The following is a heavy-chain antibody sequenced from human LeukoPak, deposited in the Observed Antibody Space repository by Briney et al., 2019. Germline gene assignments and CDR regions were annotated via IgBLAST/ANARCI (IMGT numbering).Heavy chain of an antibody. CDR1: GGSISSYY. Sequence: PSETLSPTCTVSGGSISSYYWSWIRQPPGKGLEWIGYIYYSGSTNYNPSLKSRVTISVGTSKNQFSLKLSSVTAADTAVYYCARGPGGIPAAGYYFDYWGQGTLVTVSS. V-gene: IGHV4-59*01. J-gene: IGHJ4*02. D-gene: IGHD6-13*01. CDR2: IYYSGST. CDR3: ARGPGGIPAAGYYFDY.